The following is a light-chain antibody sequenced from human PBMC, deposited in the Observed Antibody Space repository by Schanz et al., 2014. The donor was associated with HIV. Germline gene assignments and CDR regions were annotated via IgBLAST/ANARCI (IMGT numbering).Light chain of an antibody. J-gene: IGLJ2*01. CDR1: SSDVGNYNL. Sequence: QSVLTQPASVSGSPGQSITISCTGTSSDVGNYNLVSWYQQHPGKAPKLMIYGVSVRPSGVSHRFSGSKSDNTASLTISGLQSEDEADYYCSSYASTDTVLFGGGTKLTVL. CDR3: SSYASTDTVL. V-gene: IGLV2-14*02. CDR2: GVS.